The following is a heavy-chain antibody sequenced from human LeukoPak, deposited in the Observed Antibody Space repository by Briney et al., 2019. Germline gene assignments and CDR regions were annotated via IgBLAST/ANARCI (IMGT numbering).Heavy chain of an antibody. J-gene: IGHJ4*02. V-gene: IGHV1-2*02. CDR3: ARDIRGGYYYDSSGYPDY. CDR2: INPNSGGT. Sequence: GASVKVSCKASGYTLTGYYMHWVRQAPRQGLEWMGWINPNSGGTNYAQKFQGRVTMTRDTSISTAYMELSRLRSDDTAVYYCARDIRGGYYYDSSGYPDYWGQGTLVTVSS. D-gene: IGHD3-22*01. CDR1: GYTLTGYY.